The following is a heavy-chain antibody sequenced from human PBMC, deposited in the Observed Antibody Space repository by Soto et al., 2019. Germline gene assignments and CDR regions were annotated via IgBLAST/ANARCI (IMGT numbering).Heavy chain of an antibody. CDR1: GGTFNTHT. D-gene: IGHD3-10*01. CDR3: ATRYGSGSSHFDS. CDR2: IIPMLGMS. Sequence: QVHLVQFGAEVREPGSSVKVSCTASGGTFNTHTISWVRQAPGLGLEWMGRIIPMLGMSNSPQKFQGRVSITADKSTSTVYMALTRLTSDDTAVYYCATRYGSGSSHFDSWGQGALVTVSS. J-gene: IGHJ4*02. V-gene: IGHV1-69*02.